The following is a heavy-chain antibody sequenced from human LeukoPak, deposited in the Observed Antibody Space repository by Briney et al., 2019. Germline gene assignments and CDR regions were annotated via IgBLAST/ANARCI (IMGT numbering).Heavy chain of an antibody. J-gene: IGHJ4*02. D-gene: IGHD6-13*01. Sequence: GGSLRLSCAASGFTVSSNYMSWVRQAPGKGLEWVSAISGSGGSTYYADSVKGRFTISRDNSKNTLYLQMNSLRAEDTAVYYCAKTAAAGTDYWGQGTLVTVSS. CDR3: AKTAAAGTDY. CDR1: GFTVSSNY. CDR2: ISGSGGST. V-gene: IGHV3-23*01.